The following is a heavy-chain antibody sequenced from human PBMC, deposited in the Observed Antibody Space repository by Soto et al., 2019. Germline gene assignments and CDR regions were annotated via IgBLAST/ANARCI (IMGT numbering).Heavy chain of an antibody. CDR1: GGSFSGYY. J-gene: IGHJ4*02. V-gene: IGHV4-34*01. Sequence: WETLSLTCAVYGGSFSGYYWSWIRQPPGKGLEWIGEINHSGSTNYNPSLKSRVTISVDTSKNQFSLKLSSVTAADTAVYYCARGSMDIVVVPADGLVGDFDYWGQGTLVTVSS. D-gene: IGHD2-2*03. CDR2: INHSGST. CDR3: ARGSMDIVVVPADGLVGDFDY.